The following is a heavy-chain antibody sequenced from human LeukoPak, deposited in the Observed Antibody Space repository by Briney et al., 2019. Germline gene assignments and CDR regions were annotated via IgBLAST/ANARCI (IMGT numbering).Heavy chain of an antibody. CDR3: ARVPGAYAFLDY. D-gene: IGHD3/OR15-3a*01. CDR2: IKQDGSEK. J-gene: IGHJ4*02. Sequence: GGSLRLSCAASGFTFSSYWMSWVRQAPGKGPEWVANIKQDGSEKDYVDSVKGRFTISRDTAKNSLYLQMNSLRAEDTAVYYCARVPGAYAFLDYWGQGTLVTVSS. V-gene: IGHV3-7*01. CDR1: GFTFSSYW.